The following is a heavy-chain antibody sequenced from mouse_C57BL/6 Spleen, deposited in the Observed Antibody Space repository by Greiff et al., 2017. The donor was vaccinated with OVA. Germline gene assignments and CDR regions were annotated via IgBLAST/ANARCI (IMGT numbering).Heavy chain of an antibody. J-gene: IGHJ4*01. CDR1: GFSLTSYG. CDR3: ARHTGSFYAMDY. Sequence: VQLQQSGPGLVAPSQSLSITCTVSGFSLTSYGVHWVRQPPGKGLEWLVVIWSDGSTTYNSAPKSRLSISKDNSKSQVFLKMNSLQTDDTAMYYCARHTGSFYAMDYWGQGNSVTVSS. CDR2: IWSDGST. D-gene: IGHD1-1*01. V-gene: IGHV2-6-1*01.